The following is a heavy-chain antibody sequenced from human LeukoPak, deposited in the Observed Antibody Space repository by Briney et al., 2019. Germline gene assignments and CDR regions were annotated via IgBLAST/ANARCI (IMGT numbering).Heavy chain of an antibody. CDR2: INHSGST. J-gene: IGHJ3*02. CDR1: GGSCSGYY. CDR3: ARRITMIVVVRHDAFDI. D-gene: IGHD3-22*01. V-gene: IGHV4-34*01. Sequence: SETLSLTCAVYGGSCSGYYWSWIRQPPGKGLEWIGEINHSGSTNYNPSLKSRVTISVDTSKNQFSLKLSSVTAADTAVYYCARRITMIVVVRHDAFDIWGQGTMVTVSS.